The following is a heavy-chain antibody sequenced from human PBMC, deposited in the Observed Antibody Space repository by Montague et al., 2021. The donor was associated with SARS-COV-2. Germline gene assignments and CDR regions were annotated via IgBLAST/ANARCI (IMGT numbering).Heavy chain of an antibody. Sequence: SETLSLTCAVSGASVSSINWWSWVRQPPGRGLEWIAEIHHTGIINFNPSLRSRGLISLDSSKNQFSLTLNSVTAADTAAYYCASHPVFQQLYSWGQGILVSVSS. CDR1: GASVSSINW. CDR3: ASHPVFQQLYS. CDR2: IHHTGII. D-gene: IGHD6-13*01. J-gene: IGHJ4*02. V-gene: IGHV4-4*02.